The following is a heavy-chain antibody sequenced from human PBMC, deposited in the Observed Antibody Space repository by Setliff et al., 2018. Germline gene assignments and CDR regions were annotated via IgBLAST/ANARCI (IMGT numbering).Heavy chain of an antibody. CDR3: VRSSAPQVVLAADFDF. D-gene: IGHD6-19*01. V-gene: IGHV1-18*03. CDR1: GYTLSSYY. CDR2: ISPYSGNT. J-gene: IGHJ4*02. Sequence: PSVKVSCKASGYTLSSYYMHWVRQAPGQGLEWLGSISPYSGNTNYPQWLQGRVTMTTDTSATTVYMELKSLRFDDMAVYYCVRSSAPQVVLAADFDFWGQGTPVTVSS.